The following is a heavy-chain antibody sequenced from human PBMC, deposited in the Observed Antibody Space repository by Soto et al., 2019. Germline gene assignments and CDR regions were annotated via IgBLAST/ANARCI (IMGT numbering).Heavy chain of an antibody. V-gene: IGHV4-31*03. Sequence: SETLSLTCTVSGGSISSGGYYWSWIRQHPGKGLEWIGYIYYSGSTYYNPSLKSRVTISVDTSKNQFSLKLSSVTAADTAVYYCARVMATTASLDYWGQGTLVTVSS. CDR1: GGSISSGGYY. D-gene: IGHD5-12*01. CDR3: ARVMATTASLDY. J-gene: IGHJ4*02. CDR2: IYYSGST.